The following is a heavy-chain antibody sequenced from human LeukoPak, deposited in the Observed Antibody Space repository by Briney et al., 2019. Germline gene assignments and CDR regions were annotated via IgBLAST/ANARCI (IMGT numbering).Heavy chain of an antibody. CDR1: GGTFSSYA. CDR3: ARYSSSWPFDY. CDR2: INPNSGGT. D-gene: IGHD6-13*01. J-gene: IGHJ4*02. Sequence: ASVKVSCKASGGTFSSYAISWVRQAPGQGLEWMGWINPNSGGTNYAQKFQGRVTMTRDTSISTAYMELSRLRSDDTAVYYCARYSSSWPFDYWGQGTLVTVSS. V-gene: IGHV1-2*02.